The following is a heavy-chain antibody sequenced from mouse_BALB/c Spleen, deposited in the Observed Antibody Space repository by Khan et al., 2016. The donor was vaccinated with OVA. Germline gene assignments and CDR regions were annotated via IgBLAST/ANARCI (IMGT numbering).Heavy chain of an antibody. V-gene: IGHV9-3-1*01. CDR3: ARNGNYWYFDV. CDR2: INTYTGEP. CDR1: GYTFTNYG. D-gene: IGHD2-1*01. Sequence: QIQLVQSGPELKKPGETVKISCKASGYTFTNYGMNWVKQAPGKGLKWMGWINTYTGEPTYVDDFKGRFAFSFETSASTAYLQINNLKNEDTATYFCARNGNYWYFDVWGAGTTVTVSS. J-gene: IGHJ1*01.